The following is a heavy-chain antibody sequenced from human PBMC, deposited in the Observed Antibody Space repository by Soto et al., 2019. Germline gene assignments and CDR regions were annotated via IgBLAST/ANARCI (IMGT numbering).Heavy chain of an antibody. V-gene: IGHV1-46*01. CDR1: GDTFTDYY. CDR2: VNPSGGHT. CDR3: ARGGHVVVVTAALAY. Sequence: QVQLMQSGAEVKKPGASVKVSCKASGDTFTDYYIHWVRQAPGQGLEWMGTVNPSGGHTTYAQHFLGRVTMTRDTSTSPLYMELTSLTSDDTAIYYCARGGHVVVVTAALAYWGQGTLVTVS. D-gene: IGHD2-21*02. J-gene: IGHJ4*02.